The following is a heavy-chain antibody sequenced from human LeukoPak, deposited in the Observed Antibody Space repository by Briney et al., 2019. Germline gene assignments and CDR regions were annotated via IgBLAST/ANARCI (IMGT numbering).Heavy chain of an antibody. V-gene: IGHV4-39*07. J-gene: IGHJ4*02. CDR2: INHSGST. D-gene: IGHD6-13*01. CDR1: GGSISSGGYY. CDR3: ARTQGYSSSWYPDYFDY. Sequence: SETLSLTCTVSGGSISSGGYYWSWIRQPPGKGLEWIGEINHSGSTNYNPPLKSRVTISVDTSKNQFSLKLSSVTAADTAVYYCARTQGYSSSWYPDYFDYWGQGTLVTVSS.